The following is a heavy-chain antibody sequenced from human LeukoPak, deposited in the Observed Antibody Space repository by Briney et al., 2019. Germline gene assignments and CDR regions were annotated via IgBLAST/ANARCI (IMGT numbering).Heavy chain of an antibody. V-gene: IGHV3-48*03. CDR1: GFTFSSYE. J-gene: IGHJ3*02. CDR2: ISSSGSTI. CDR3: ARQVDCSGGSCYYDAFDI. Sequence: GGSLRLSCAASGFTFSSYEMNWVRPAPGKGLAWVSYISSSGSTIYYADSVKGRFTISRDNAKNSLYLQMNSLRAEDTAVYYCARQVDCSGGSCYYDAFDIWGQGTMVTVSS. D-gene: IGHD2-15*01.